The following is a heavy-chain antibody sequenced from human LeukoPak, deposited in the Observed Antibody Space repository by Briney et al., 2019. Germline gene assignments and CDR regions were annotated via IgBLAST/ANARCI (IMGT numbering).Heavy chain of an antibody. V-gene: IGHV3-23*01. CDR3: AKDGGLWVSAHWGDS. D-gene: IGHD7-27*01. CDR2: ITTSDGNT. J-gene: IGHJ4*02. CDR1: GFTFSSYT. Sequence: GRSLRLSGAASGFTFSSYTMSWVRQAPGKGLEWVSTITTSDGNTYYADSVKGRFTVSRDNSKNTLYLQMNSLRAEDTAVYYCAKDGGLWVSAHWGDSWGRGTLVTVSS.